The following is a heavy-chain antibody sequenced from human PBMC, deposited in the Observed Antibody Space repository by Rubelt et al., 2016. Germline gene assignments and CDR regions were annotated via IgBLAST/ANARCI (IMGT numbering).Heavy chain of an antibody. J-gene: IGHJ6*03. D-gene: IGHD6-13*01. V-gene: IGHV4-59*05. CDR2: IYYSGST. Sequence: QVQLQESGPGLVKPSETLSLICTVSGGSISSYYWSWIRQPPGKGLEWIGSIYYSGSTYYNPSLKSRVTISVDTSTNRFSRKRSSVTAADTAGDYWARRGIAAGETYYYYSMDVWGKGTTVTVSS. CDR3: ARRGIAAGETYYYYSMDV. CDR1: GGSISSYY.